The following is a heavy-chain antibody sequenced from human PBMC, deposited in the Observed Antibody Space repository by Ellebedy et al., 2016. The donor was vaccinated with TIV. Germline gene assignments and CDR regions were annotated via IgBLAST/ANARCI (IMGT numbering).Heavy chain of an antibody. V-gene: IGHV3-74*01. CDR3: ARGRPHGMDV. CDR2: ISSDGSST. Sequence: GESLKISCAASGFTFSSYWMCWVRQAPGKGLVWVSHISSDGSSTIYADSVKGRFTISRDNAKNTLYLQMNSLRGEDTAVYYCARGRPHGMDVWGQGTTVTVSS. CDR1: GFTFSSYW. J-gene: IGHJ6*02.